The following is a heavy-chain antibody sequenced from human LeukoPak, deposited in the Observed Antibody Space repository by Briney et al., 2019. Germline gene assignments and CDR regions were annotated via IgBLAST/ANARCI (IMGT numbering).Heavy chain of an antibody. Sequence: GGSLRVPCAASGFTFSTYAMSWVRQAPGKGLEWVSAISGSGGSTYYADSVKGRFTISRDNSKNTLYLQMNSLRAEDTAVYYCAKEGYRYGYAIDYWGQGTLVTVSS. CDR3: AKEGYRYGYAIDY. D-gene: IGHD5-18*01. CDR2: ISGSGGST. V-gene: IGHV3-23*01. CDR1: GFTFSTYA. J-gene: IGHJ4*02.